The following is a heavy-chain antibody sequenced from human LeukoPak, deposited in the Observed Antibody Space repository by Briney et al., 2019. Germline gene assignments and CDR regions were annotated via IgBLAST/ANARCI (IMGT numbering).Heavy chain of an antibody. D-gene: IGHD1-26*01. CDR3: ATSLGRELLFDY. CDR1: GGSISSYY. V-gene: IGHV4-59*08. CDR2: IYYSGST. J-gene: IGHJ4*02. Sequence: SETLSLTCTVSGGSISSYYWSWIRQPPGKGLEWIGYIYYSGSTNYNPSLKSRVTISVDTSKNQFSLKLSSVTAADTAVYYCATSLGRELLFDYWGQGTLVTVSS.